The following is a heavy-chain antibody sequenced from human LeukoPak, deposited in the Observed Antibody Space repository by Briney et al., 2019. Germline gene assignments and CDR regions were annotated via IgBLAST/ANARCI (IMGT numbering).Heavy chain of an antibody. CDR2: IYYSGST. CDR1: GGSISSSSYY. V-gene: IGHV4-39*07. J-gene: IGHJ4*02. Sequence: PSETLSLTCTVSGGSISSSSYYWGWIRQPPGKGLEWIGSIYYSGSTYYNPSLKSRVTISVDTSKNQFSLKLSSVTAADTAVYYCARERNYDFWSGVWSGYYFDYWGQGTLVTVSS. D-gene: IGHD3-3*01. CDR3: ARERNYDFWSGVWSGYYFDY.